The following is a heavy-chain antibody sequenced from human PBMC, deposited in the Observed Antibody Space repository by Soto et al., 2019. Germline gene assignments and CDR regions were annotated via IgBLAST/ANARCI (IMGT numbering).Heavy chain of an antibody. V-gene: IGHV4-30-4*01. Sequence: SETLSLTCTVSGASISSGNFYWTWIRQPPGKGLEWIGYIFYSGTTYYNPSLQSRATISIDTSKNQFSPKLNSVTAADPAVYYCARESEGFGEFNYYYNGGKVWAKGPT. CDR1: GASISSGNFY. CDR3: ARESEGFGEFNYYYNGGKV. D-gene: IGHD3-10*01. CDR2: IFYSGTT. J-gene: IGHJ6*04.